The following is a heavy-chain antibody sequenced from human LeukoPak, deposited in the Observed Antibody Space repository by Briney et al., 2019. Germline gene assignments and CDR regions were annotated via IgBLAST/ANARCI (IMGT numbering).Heavy chain of an antibody. CDR3: ARVVKVAATWALGAFDI. D-gene: IGHD2-15*01. Sequence: ASVTVSLTSSGYGFTIYYMHWVRQAPGQGLGWMGIINLSGGSRSYAHKFQGRVNMTRDTSTSTVYMELSSLRSEDTAGYYCARVVKVAATWALGAFDIWGQGTMVTVSS. J-gene: IGHJ3*02. V-gene: IGHV1-46*01. CDR1: GYGFTIYY. CDR2: INLSGGSR.